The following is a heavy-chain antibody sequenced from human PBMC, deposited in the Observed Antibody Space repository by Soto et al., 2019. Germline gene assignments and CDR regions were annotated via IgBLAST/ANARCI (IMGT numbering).Heavy chain of an antibody. D-gene: IGHD3-3*01. CDR2: IVVGSGNT. Sequence: QMQLVQSGPEVKKPGTSVKVSCKASGFTFTSSAVQWLRQARGQRLEWIGWIVVGSGNTNYAQKFQERVTITRDMSITTAYMELSSLRYEDTAVYYCAAAPSYDFWSGYNPYGMDVWGQGTTVTFSS. V-gene: IGHV1-58*01. J-gene: IGHJ6*02. CDR1: GFTFTSSA. CDR3: AAAPSYDFWSGYNPYGMDV.